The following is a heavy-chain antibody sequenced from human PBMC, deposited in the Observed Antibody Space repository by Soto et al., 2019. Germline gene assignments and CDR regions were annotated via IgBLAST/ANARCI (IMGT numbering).Heavy chain of an antibody. D-gene: IGHD3-16*01. CDR2: IHPTGST. CDR3: ARGIDSYRGGNY. V-gene: IGHV4-34*01. J-gene: IGHJ4*02. CDR1: GGSFSGYY. Sequence: SETLSLTCAVSGGSFSGYYCSWIRQAPGKGLEWIGEIHPTGSTDSNPSLNGRLTISLETSKNQCSLKLNSVTAADTAVYYCARGIDSYRGGNYWGQGTQVTVSS.